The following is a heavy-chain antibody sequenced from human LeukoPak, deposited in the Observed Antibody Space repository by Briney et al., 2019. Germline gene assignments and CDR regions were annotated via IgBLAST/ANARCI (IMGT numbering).Heavy chain of an antibody. CDR1: GFSLSGYW. CDR3: ARDLDFYATDY. V-gene: IGHV3-7*01. Sequence: GGSLRLSCTASGFSLSGYWMSWVRQAPGQGLEWVANIGKDGSWIHYADSVKGRFTISRDNAKNSLSLQTNSLRADDTAIYYCARDLDFYATDYWGQGTLVTVSS. D-gene: IGHD2/OR15-2a*01. J-gene: IGHJ4*02. CDR2: IGKDGSWI.